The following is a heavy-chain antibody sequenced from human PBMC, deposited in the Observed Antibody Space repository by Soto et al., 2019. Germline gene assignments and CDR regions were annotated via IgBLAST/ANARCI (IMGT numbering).Heavy chain of an antibody. Sequence: ASVKVSCKASGYTFTSYAMHWVRQAPGQRLEWMGWINAGNGNTKYSQKFQGRVTITRDTSASTAYMELSSLRSEDTAVYYCARGNYYDSSGYYYQRDYWGQGTLVTVSS. D-gene: IGHD3-22*01. J-gene: IGHJ4*02. CDR3: ARGNYYDSSGYYYQRDY. V-gene: IGHV1-3*01. CDR2: INAGNGNT. CDR1: GYTFTSYA.